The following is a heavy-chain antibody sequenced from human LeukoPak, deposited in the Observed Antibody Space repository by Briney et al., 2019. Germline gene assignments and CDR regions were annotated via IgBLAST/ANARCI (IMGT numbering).Heavy chain of an antibody. J-gene: IGHJ6*03. D-gene: IGHD2-2*01. CDR2: IHHSGIT. CDR1: GYSISSGFY. CDR3: ARTTEGYCRSTSCYGFYYSYYMDV. Sequence: PSETLSLTCTASGYSISSGFYWGWIRQSPGKGLEWIASIHHSGITYYNPSLTSRVTISVDTSKNQFSLKLSSVTAADTAVYYCARTTEGYCRSTSCYGFYYSYYMDVWGKGTTVTISS. V-gene: IGHV4-38-2*02.